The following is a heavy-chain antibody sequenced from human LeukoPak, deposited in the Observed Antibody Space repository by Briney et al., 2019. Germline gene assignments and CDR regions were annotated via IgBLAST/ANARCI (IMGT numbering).Heavy chain of an antibody. CDR2: ISGSGGST. V-gene: IGHV3-23*01. J-gene: IGHJ3*02. CDR1: GFTFSSYA. Sequence: PGGSLRLSCAASGFTFSSYAMSWVRQAPGKGLEWVSAISGSGGSTYYADSVKGRFTISRDNSKNTLYLQMNSLRAEDTAVYYCARDEALIAVAVTSYTFDIWGHGTMVTVSS. D-gene: IGHD6-19*01. CDR3: ARDEALIAVAVTSYTFDI.